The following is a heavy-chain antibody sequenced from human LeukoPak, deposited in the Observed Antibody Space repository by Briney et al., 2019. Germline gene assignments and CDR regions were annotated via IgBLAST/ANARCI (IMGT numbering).Heavy chain of an antibody. CDR1: GFMFRGYA. Sequence: PGGSLRLSCAASGFMFRGYAMSWVRQAPGKGLEWVGRIKSKPDGGTTDYAAPVKGRFTISRDDSKNTLYLQMNSLNTEDTAVYYCTADAVPGTPLDYWGQGTLVTVSS. J-gene: IGHJ4*02. CDR2: IKSKPDGGTT. CDR3: TADAVPGTPLDY. D-gene: IGHD6-19*01. V-gene: IGHV3-15*01.